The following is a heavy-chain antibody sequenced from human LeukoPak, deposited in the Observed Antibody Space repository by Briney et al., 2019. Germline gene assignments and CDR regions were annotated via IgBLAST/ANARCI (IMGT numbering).Heavy chain of an antibody. CDR2: IGTAGNT. J-gene: IGHJ4*02. Sequence: GGSPRLSCAASGFTFSSHDMHWVRQPTGKGLEWVSVIGTAGNTYYADSVKGRFTISRENAKNSLYLQMDNLRAEDTAVYYCARSKSYSSGWTDFDCWGQGTLVTVSS. V-gene: IGHV3-13*01. CDR1: GFTFSSHD. CDR3: ARSKSYSSGWTDFDC. D-gene: IGHD6-19*01.